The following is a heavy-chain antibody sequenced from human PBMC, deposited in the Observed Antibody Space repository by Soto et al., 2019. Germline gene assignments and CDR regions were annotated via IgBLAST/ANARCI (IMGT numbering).Heavy chain of an antibody. V-gene: IGHV3-23*01. J-gene: IGHJ4*02. CDR3: AKERSSGYYFFDY. D-gene: IGHD5-12*01. Sequence: PRGSLRLSCAASGFTFSNYAMSWVRQAPGEGLEWVSTISGSDGSTYYADSVKGRFTTSRDISKNTLYLQMNSLRAEDTAIYYCAKERSSGYYFFDYWGQGTLVTVSS. CDR1: GFTFSNYA. CDR2: ISGSDGST.